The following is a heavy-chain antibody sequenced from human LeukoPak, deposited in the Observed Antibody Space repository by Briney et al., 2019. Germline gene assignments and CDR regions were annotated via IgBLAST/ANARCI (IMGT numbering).Heavy chain of an antibody. J-gene: IGHJ6*03. V-gene: IGHV3-7*04. CDR3: ARAESSSTREYDFWSGSHYYYYYYMDV. D-gene: IGHD3-3*01. CDR1: GFSFSSSYW. CDR2: IKYDGSEK. Sequence: PGGSLRLSCVASGFSFSSSYWMHWVRQAPGKGPEWLANIKYDGSEKFYADSVKGRFTISGDNAKNSLYLEMNNLRAEDTAVYFCARAESSSTREYDFWSGSHYYYYYYMDVWGKGTTVTVSS.